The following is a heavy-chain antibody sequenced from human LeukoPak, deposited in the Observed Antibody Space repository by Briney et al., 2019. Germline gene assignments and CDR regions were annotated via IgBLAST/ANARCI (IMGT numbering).Heavy chain of an antibody. CDR3: ARDQVYNSAQGVIDY. V-gene: IGHV1-2*02. Sequence: ASVKVSCKSSGYTFTAYYMHWVRQAPGQGLEWMGWINPNSGDTNYAQKFQGRVTMTRDTSISTAYMELNRLRSDDTAVYYCARDQVYNSAQGVIDYWGQGTLVTVSS. CDR2: INPNSGDT. J-gene: IGHJ4*02. CDR1: GYTFTAYY. D-gene: IGHD6-19*01.